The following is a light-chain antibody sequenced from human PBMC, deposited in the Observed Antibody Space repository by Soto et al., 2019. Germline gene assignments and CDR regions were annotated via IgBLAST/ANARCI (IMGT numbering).Light chain of an antibody. CDR1: QSVSSY. Sequence: DIQMTQSPSSLSASVGDRVTITCRASQSVSSYLNWYQQKPGKAPNLLIYLASKLQSGVPSRFAGSGSGTDFTLTISSLQPEDFAIYYCQQSYSTLVLTFGGGTKVELK. CDR3: QQSYSTLVLT. V-gene: IGKV1-39*01. J-gene: IGKJ4*01. CDR2: LAS.